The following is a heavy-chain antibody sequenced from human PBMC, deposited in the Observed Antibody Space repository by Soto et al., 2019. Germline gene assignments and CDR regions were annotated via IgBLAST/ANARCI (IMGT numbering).Heavy chain of an antibody. Sequence: ASVKVSCKASGGTFSSYTISWVRQAPGQGLEWMGRIIPILGIANYAQKFQGRVTITADKSTSTAYMELSSLRSEDTAVYYCASLPVAGSGSYGANDAFDIWGQGTMVTVSS. D-gene: IGHD3-10*01. CDR1: GGTFSSYT. CDR2: IIPILGIA. V-gene: IGHV1-69*02. J-gene: IGHJ3*02. CDR3: ASLPVAGSGSYGANDAFDI.